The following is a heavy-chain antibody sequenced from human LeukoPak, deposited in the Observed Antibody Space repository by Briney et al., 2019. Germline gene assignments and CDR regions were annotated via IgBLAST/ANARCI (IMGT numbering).Heavy chain of an antibody. CDR1: GFTFSTYS. CDR3: ARDYYYPS. J-gene: IGHJ5*02. V-gene: IGHV3-21*04. D-gene: IGHD3-22*01. CDR2: ISSNNRYI. Sequence: GGSLRLSCAASGFTFSTYSMNWVRQAPGKGLEWVSSISSNNRYIYYADSVKGRFTISRDNAKNTLYLQMNSLRAEDTAVYYCARDYYYPSWGQGTLVTVSS.